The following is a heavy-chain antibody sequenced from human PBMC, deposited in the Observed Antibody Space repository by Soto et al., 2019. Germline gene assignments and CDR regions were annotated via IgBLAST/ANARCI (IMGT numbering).Heavy chain of an antibody. V-gene: IGHV4-39*01. Sequence: ETLSLTCTVSGGSISSHPYYWGWIRQPPGEGPEWIASITYSGSTYYNPSLKSRITISVDTSSNQFSLKVNSVTAAADTAVYYCARTPDHWGQGTLVTVSS. J-gene: IGHJ4*02. D-gene: IGHD2-15*01. CDR3: ARTPDH. CDR1: GGSISSHPYY. CDR2: ITYSGST.